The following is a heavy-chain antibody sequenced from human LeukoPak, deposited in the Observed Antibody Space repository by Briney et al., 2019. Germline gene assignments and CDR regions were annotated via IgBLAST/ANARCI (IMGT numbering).Heavy chain of an antibody. CDR1: GFTFSRYG. V-gene: IGHV3-30*02. CDR3: EKDRFDI. J-gene: IGHJ3*02. Sequence: GGSLRLSCAASGFTFSRYGMHWVRQAPGKGLEWVAFIRYDGSNKYYADSVKGRFTISRDNSKNTLYLQMNSQRAEDTAVYYCEKDRFDIWGQGTMVTVSS. CDR2: IRYDGSNK.